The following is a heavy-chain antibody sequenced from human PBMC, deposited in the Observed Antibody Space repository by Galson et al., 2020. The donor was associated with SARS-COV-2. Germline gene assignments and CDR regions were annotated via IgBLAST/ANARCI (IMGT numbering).Heavy chain of an antibody. V-gene: IGHV3-74*01. CDR3: ATQEFYYGSSGYEESEYGMDV. J-gene: IGHJ6*02. CDR2: INGDGRSR. Sequence: GESLKISCAASGFTFSNYWMHWVRQAPGKGLVWVSRINGDGRSRTYADSVKGRFTISRDSAKNTVSLQMNSLRAEDTAVYYCATQEFYYGSSGYEESEYGMDVWGQGTTVTVSS. CDR1: GFTFSNYW. D-gene: IGHD3-22*01.